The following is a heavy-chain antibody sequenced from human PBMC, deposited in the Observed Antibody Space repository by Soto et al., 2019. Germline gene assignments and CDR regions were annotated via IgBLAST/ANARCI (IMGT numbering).Heavy chain of an antibody. Sequence: ESGGGLVQPGGSLRLSCAASGFTFSDHYMDWVRQAPGTGLEWVGRIKNKANSYITEYAASVKGRFTISRDDSKNSLDLQMNSLKTEDTAVYYCARVRLGVTTRLFDYWGQGTLVTVSS. J-gene: IGHJ4*02. D-gene: IGHD6-25*01. CDR2: IKNKANSYIT. CDR3: ARVRLGVTTRLFDY. CDR1: GFTFSDHY. V-gene: IGHV3-72*01.